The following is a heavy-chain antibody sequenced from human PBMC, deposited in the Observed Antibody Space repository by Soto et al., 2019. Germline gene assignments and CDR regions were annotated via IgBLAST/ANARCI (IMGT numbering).Heavy chain of an antibody. V-gene: IGHV5-51*01. CDR2: IYPGDSDT. Sequence: PGESLKISCKASGYSFINYWIGWVRQMPGKGLEWMGIIYPGDSDTRYSPSFQGQVTISVDKSISTAYLQWSTLKASDTAIYYCARRRFGESRGFDYWGQGTLVTVSS. J-gene: IGHJ4*02. CDR1: GYSFINYW. CDR3: ARRRFGESRGFDY. D-gene: IGHD3-10*01.